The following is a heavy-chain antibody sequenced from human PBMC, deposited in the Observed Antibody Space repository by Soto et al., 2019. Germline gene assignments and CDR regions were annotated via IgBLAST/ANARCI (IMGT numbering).Heavy chain of an antibody. V-gene: IGHV3-30*18. CDR2: ISYDGSNK. D-gene: IGHD5-12*01. Sequence: ESGGGVVQPGRSLRLSCAASGFTFSSYGMHWVRQAPGKGLEWVAVISYDGSNKYYADSVKGRFTISRDNSKNTLYLQMNSLRAEDTAVYYCAKDPERGYSGYAYAWGQGTLVTVSS. J-gene: IGHJ4*02. CDR1: GFTFSSYG. CDR3: AKDPERGYSGYAYA.